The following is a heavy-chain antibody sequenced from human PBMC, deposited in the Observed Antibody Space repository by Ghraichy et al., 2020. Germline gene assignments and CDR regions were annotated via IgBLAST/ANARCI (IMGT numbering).Heavy chain of an antibody. Sequence: SQTLSLTCTVSGDSLISATDYWTWIRQPPGKGLECIGYIHHSGSTNYNPSLKSRVTISIDTSKNQFSLKLRSVTAADTAVYFCACERAGRPYYSSMDVWGKGSTVTVSS. CDR3: ACERAGRPYYSSMDV. J-gene: IGHJ6*03. CDR1: GDSLISATDY. V-gene: IGHV4-61*01. CDR2: IHHSGST. D-gene: IGHD1-1*01.